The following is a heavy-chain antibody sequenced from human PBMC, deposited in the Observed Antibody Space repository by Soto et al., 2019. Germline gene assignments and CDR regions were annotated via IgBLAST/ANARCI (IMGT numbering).Heavy chain of an antibody. J-gene: IGHJ6*02. Sequence: QVVLEQSGGEVKKPGASVKVSCKASGYTFSGYSITWVRQAPGQGLEWMGRISGYNGNTNYARTLRDRLTLTTDTSTSTAYMEFRSLTSDDTAVYYCARDVFCGGAPACPDMDVWGQGTTVSVSS. D-gene: IGHD2-21*01. CDR1: GYTFSGYS. CDR3: ARDVFCGGAPACPDMDV. CDR2: ISGYNGNT. V-gene: IGHV1-18*04.